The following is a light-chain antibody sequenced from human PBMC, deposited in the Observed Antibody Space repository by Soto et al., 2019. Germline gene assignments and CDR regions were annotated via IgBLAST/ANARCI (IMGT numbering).Light chain of an antibody. CDR1: QSISSY. CDR2: AAS. V-gene: IGKV1-39*01. J-gene: IGKJ1*01. Sequence: DSQMTHSPSSLSASVVDRVTITCRASQSISSYLNWYQQKPGKAPKLLIYAASSLQSGVPSRFSGSGSGTDFTLTISSLQPEDFATYYCQQSYSTPRTFGQGTKVDIK. CDR3: QQSYSTPRT.